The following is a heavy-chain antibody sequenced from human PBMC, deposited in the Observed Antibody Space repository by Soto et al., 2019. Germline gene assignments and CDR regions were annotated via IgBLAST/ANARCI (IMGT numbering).Heavy chain of an antibody. CDR3: AKEKLCGADCGSWFDP. CDR2: ISGSGYST. V-gene: IGHV3-23*01. Sequence: EVQLLESGGGLVQPGGSLRLSCAASGFTFSSYAMSWVRQAPGKGLEWVSAISGSGYSTYYADSVKGRFTISRDNSKNTLYLEMNRLGADGTAVYYCAKEKLCGADCGSWFDPWGQGTLITVSS. D-gene: IGHD2-21*02. J-gene: IGHJ5*02. CDR1: GFTFSSYA.